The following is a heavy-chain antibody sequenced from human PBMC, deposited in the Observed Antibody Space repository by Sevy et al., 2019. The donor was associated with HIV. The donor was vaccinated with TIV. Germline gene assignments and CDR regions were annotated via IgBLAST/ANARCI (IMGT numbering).Heavy chain of an antibody. CDR2: ISYDGSNK. D-gene: IGHD3-22*01. CDR3: ARDSHTFITMIQI. J-gene: IGHJ4*02. Sequence: GGSLRLSCAASGFTFSSYAMHWVRQAPGKGLEWVAVISYDGSNKYYADSVKGRFTISRDNSKNTLYLQMNSLRAEDTAVYYCARDSHTFITMIQIWGQGTLVTVSS. V-gene: IGHV3-30*04. CDR1: GFTFSSYA.